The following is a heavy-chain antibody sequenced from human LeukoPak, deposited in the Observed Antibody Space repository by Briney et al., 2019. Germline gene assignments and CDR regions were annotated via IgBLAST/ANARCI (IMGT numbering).Heavy chain of an antibody. D-gene: IGHD1-7*01. CDR3: ARANYGGDY. CDR2: ISANSATI. V-gene: IGHV3-48*02. Sequence: GSLRLSCAASGFTFSIYSMNWVRQAPGKGLEWVSHISANSATIYYADSVRGRFTISRDNAENSLSLQMNSLTDEDTAVYYCARANYGGDYWGQGTLVTVSS. CDR1: GFTFSIYS. J-gene: IGHJ4*02.